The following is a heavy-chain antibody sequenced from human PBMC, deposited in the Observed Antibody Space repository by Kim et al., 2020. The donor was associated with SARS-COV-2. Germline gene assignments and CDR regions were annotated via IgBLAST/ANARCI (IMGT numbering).Heavy chain of an antibody. J-gene: IGHJ5*02. V-gene: IGHV3-64D*06. Sequence: NTYYGNSVKGRFTISRDNSKNTQHLQISSLRVDDTAIYYCVKDLTYSYDLWGQGTLVIVSS. CDR2: NT. CDR3: VKDLTYSYDL. D-gene: IGHD5-12*01.